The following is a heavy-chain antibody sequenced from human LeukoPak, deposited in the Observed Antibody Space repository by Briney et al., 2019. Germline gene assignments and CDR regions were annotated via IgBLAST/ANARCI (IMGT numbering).Heavy chain of an antibody. CDR2: IRFDTNNG. J-gene: IGHJ4*02. CDR3: AKPNYYDSGGYYNLVDY. D-gene: IGHD3-10*01. CDR1: GFTFSSSG. V-gene: IGHV3-30*02. Sequence: GSLRLSCAASGFTFSSSGLHWVRQAPGKGLEWVTFIRFDTNNGYYADSVKGRFTISRDNSKNTVYLQMNSLRAEDTAVYYCAKPNYYDSGGYYNLVDYWGQGTLVTVSS.